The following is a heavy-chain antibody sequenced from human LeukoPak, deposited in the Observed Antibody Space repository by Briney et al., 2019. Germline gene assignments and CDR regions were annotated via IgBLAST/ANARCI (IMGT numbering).Heavy chain of an antibody. D-gene: IGHD5-18*01. J-gene: IGHJ2*01. CDR3: AKDQGYSYGYGPWYFDL. V-gene: IGHV3-23*01. CDR1: GFTFSSYA. Sequence: GGSLRLSCAASGFTFSSYAMSWVRQAPGKGLEWVSAISGSGGSTYYADSVKGRFTISRDNSKSTLYLQMNSLRAEDTAVYYCAKDQGYSYGYGPWYFDLWGRGTLVTVSS. CDR2: ISGSGGST.